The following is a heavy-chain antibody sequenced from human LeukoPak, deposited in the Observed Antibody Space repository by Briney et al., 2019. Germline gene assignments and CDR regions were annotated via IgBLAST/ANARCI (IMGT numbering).Heavy chain of an antibody. CDR3: ARDYYDSSGYYYGYFQH. D-gene: IGHD3-22*01. J-gene: IGHJ1*01. CDR1: GFTVSSNY. Sequence: GGSLRLACAASGFTVSSNYMSWVRQAPGKGLEWVSVIYSGGTTYYADFVKGRFTIYRDNSKNTMYLQMNSLRAEDTAVYYCARDYYDSSGYYYGYFQHWGQGTLVTVSS. CDR2: IYSGGTT. V-gene: IGHV3-53*01.